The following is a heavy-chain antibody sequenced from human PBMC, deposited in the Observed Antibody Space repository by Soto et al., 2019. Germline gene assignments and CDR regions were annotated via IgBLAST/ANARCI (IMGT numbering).Heavy chain of an antibody. Sequence: GASVKVSCKASGYTFTGYYMHWVRQAPGQGLEWMGWINPNSGGTNYAQKFQGRVTMTRDTSISTAYMELSRLRSDDTAVYYCARGQLSSSWYLAVGNWFDPWGQGTLVTVSS. D-gene: IGHD6-13*01. CDR3: ARGQLSSSWYLAVGNWFDP. CDR2: INPNSGGT. J-gene: IGHJ5*02. V-gene: IGHV1-2*02. CDR1: GYTFTGYY.